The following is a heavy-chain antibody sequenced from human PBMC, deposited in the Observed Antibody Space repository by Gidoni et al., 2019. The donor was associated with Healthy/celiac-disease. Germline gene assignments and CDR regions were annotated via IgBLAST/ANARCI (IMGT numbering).Heavy chain of an antibody. D-gene: IGHD4-17*01. CDR1: GFTFSSYG. V-gene: IGHV3-33*01. Sequence: QVQLVESGGGVVQPGRSLRLSCAASGFTFSSYGMHWVLQAPGKGLEWVAVIWYDGSNKYYADSVKGRFTISRDNSKNTLYLQMNSLRAEDTAVYYCARVGNGDYDAFDIWGQGTMVTVSS. J-gene: IGHJ3*02. CDR3: ARVGNGDYDAFDI. CDR2: IWYDGSNK.